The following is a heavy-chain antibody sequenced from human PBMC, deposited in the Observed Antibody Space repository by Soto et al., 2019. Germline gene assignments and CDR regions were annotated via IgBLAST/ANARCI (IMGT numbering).Heavy chain of an antibody. D-gene: IGHD6-13*01. Sequence: SETLSLTCTVSCGSISSYYWSWIRQPPGKGLEWIGYIYYSGSTNYNPSLKSRVTISVDTSKNQFSLKLSSVTAADTAVYYCARGRYSSSWHPMNWFDPWGQGTLVTVSS. V-gene: IGHV4-59*01. J-gene: IGHJ5*02. CDR1: CGSISSYY. CDR3: ARGRYSSSWHPMNWFDP. CDR2: IYYSGST.